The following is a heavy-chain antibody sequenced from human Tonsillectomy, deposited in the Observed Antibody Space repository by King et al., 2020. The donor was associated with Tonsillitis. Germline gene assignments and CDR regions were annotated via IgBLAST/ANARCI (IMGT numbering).Heavy chain of an antibody. CDR1: GDSGSGSDIA. V-gene: IGHV6-1*01. CDR2: TYYTSKWHN. D-gene: IGHD3-3*02. CDR3: VRGAFSAFDF. J-gene: IGHJ3*01. Sequence: VQLQQSGPGLVKPSQTLSLTCAISGDSGSGSDIAWNWIRQSTSRGLEWLGRTYYTSKWHNDYAASVKSRISISPDTSKNQFSLQLNSVSPEDTATYYCVRGAFSAFDFWGQGTVVTVSS.